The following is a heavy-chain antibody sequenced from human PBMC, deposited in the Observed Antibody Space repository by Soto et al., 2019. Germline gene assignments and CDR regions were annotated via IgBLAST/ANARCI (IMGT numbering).Heavy chain of an antibody. D-gene: IGHD3-22*01. CDR1: GFTFSSYS. J-gene: IGHJ3*02. CDR3: ARMGNDYYYDSSGPMGGTDAFDI. CDR2: ISSSSSYI. Sequence: PGGSLRLSCAASGFTFSSYSMNWARQAPGKGLEWVSFISSSSSYIYYADSVKGRFTISRDNAKNSLYLQMNSLRAEDTAVYYCARMGNDYYYDSSGPMGGTDAFDIWGQGTMVTVSS. V-gene: IGHV3-21*01.